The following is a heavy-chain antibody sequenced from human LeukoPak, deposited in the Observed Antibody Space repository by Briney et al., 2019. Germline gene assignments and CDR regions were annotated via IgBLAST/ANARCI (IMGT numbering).Heavy chain of an antibody. CDR3: AHIGPPPYGSGSYYRYFDY. CDR1: GFSLSTSGVG. J-gene: IGHJ4*02. Sequence: SGPTLVKPTQTLTLTCTFSGFSLSTSGVGVGWIRQPPGKALEWLALIYWDDDKRYSPSLKSRLTITKDTSKNRVVLTMTNMDPVDTATYYCAHIGPPPYGSGSYYRYFDYWGQGTLVTVSS. D-gene: IGHD3-10*01. V-gene: IGHV2-5*02. CDR2: IYWDDDK.